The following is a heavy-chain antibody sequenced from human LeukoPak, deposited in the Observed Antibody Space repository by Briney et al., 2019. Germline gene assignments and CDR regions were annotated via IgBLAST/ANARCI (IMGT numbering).Heavy chain of an antibody. V-gene: IGHV1-2*02. J-gene: IGHJ3*02. CDR2: INPNSGGT. CDR1: GYTFTGYY. CDR3: ANKAAGTRAFDI. Sequence: ASVKVSCKASGYTFTGYYMYWVRQAPGQGLEWMGWINPNSGGTNYAQKFQGRVTMTRDTSISTAYMELSRLRSDDTAVYYCANKAAGTRAFDIWGQGTMVTVSS. D-gene: IGHD6-13*01.